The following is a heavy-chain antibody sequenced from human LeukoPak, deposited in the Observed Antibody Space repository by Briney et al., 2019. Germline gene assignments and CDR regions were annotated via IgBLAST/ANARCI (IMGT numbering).Heavy chain of an antibody. Sequence: TGGSLRLSCAASGFTCSSFGMHWVRQARGKGLEWVAVIWYDGSNKYYADSVKGRFTISRDNSKNTLYLQVNSLRAEDTAVYYCARELRGDPAAFDIWGQGTMVTVSS. CDR2: IWYDGSNK. CDR1: GFTCSSFG. V-gene: IGHV3-33*01. CDR3: ARELRGDPAAFDI. J-gene: IGHJ3*02. D-gene: IGHD2-21*02.